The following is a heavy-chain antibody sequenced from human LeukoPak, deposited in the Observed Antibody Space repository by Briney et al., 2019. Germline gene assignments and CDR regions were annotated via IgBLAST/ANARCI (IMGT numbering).Heavy chain of an antibody. CDR3: TTDGYCSGGSCPDY. J-gene: IGHJ4*02. V-gene: IGHV3-15*01. D-gene: IGHD2-15*01. Sequence: GGSLRLSCAASGLTFSNAWMSWVRQAPGEGLEWVGRIKSKTDGRTTDYAAPVKGRFTNSRDDSKNTLYLQMNSLKTEDTAVYYCTTDGYCSGGSCPDYWGQGTLVTVSS. CDR2: IKSKTDGRTT. CDR1: GLTFSNAW.